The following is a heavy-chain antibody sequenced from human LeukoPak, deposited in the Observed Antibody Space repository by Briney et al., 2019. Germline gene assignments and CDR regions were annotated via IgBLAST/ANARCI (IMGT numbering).Heavy chain of an antibody. CDR2: IKQGGSEK. CDR3: ARDSGRTIFGVIISYGMDV. Sequence: GGSLRLSCAASGFTFSSYWMSWVRQAPGKGLEWVANIKQGGSEKYYVDSVKGRFTISRDNAKNSLYLQMNGLRAEDTAVYYCARDSGRTIFGVIISYGMDVWGQGTTVTVSS. D-gene: IGHD3-3*01. J-gene: IGHJ6*02. V-gene: IGHV3-7*01. CDR1: GFTFSSYW.